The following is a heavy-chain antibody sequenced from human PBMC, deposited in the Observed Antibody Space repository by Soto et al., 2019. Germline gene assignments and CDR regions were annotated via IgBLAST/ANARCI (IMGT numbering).Heavy chain of an antibody. CDR1: GGSISSYY. CDR3: ARHDRGSGWSPYFDY. J-gene: IGHJ4*02. Sequence: PSETLSLTCTASGGSISSYYWSWIRQPPGKGLEWIGYIYYSGSTNYNPSLKSRVTISIDTSKNQFSLKLSSVTAADTAVYYCARHDRGSGWSPYFDYWGQGTLVTVSS. V-gene: IGHV4-59*08. CDR2: IYYSGST. D-gene: IGHD6-19*01.